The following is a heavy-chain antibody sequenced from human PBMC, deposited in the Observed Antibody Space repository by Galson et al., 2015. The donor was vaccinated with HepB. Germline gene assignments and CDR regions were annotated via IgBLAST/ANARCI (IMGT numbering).Heavy chain of an antibody. Sequence: SVKVSCKASGYTFTGYYMHWVRQAPGQGLEWMGRINPNSGGTNYAQKFQGRVTMTRDTSISTAYMELSRLRSDDTAVYYCARGRYYYGSGRPLGAKRGYYYYYMDVWGKGTTVTVSS. D-gene: IGHD3-10*01. CDR3: ARGRYYYGSGRPLGAKRGYYYYYMDV. CDR2: INPNSGGT. V-gene: IGHV1-2*06. J-gene: IGHJ6*03. CDR1: GYTFTGYY.